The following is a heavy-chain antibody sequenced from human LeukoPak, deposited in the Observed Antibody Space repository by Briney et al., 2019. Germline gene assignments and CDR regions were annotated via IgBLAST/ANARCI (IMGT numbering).Heavy chain of an antibody. CDR1: GYSINSAFY. CDR3: ARVYYSSSYDYWYFDL. Sequence: PSETLSLTCTVSGYSINSAFYWGWIRVPPGKGLEWIGSVFHRGTTYYNSSLKSRVNISIDTSKNQFSLKLSSVTAADTAVYYCARVYYSSSYDYWYFDLWGRGTLVTVSS. D-gene: IGHD6-13*01. J-gene: IGHJ2*01. V-gene: IGHV4-38-2*02. CDR2: VFHRGTT.